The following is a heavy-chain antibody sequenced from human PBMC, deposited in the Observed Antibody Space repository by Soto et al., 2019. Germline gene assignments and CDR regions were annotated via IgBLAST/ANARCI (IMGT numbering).Heavy chain of an antibody. V-gene: IGHV3-74*01. CDR1: GFTFNYYW. D-gene: IGHD3-3*01. CDR2: IHSDGSKT. J-gene: IGHJ6*02. Sequence: PGGSLRLSCAASGFTFNYYWMHWVRQAPGQGLVWVSHIHSDGSKTTYADSVKGRFTISRDNAKNTLYLQMNSLRAEDTAVYYCARDMGRLRAFGVVIPAYYYYGMDVWGQGTTVTVSS. CDR3: ARDMGRLRAFGVVIPAYYYYGMDV.